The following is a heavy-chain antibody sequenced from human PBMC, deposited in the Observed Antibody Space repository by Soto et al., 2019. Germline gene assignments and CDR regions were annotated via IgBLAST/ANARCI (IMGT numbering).Heavy chain of an antibody. V-gene: IGHV4-31*03. CDR3: ASGVVPAAKRDY. D-gene: IGHD2-2*01. Sequence: SETLSLTCTVSGGSISSGGYYWSWIRQHPGKGLEWIGYIYYSGSTYYNPSLKSRVTISVDTSKNQFSLKLSSVTAADTAVYYCASGVVPAAKRDYWGQGTLVTVSS. J-gene: IGHJ4*02. CDR2: IYYSGST. CDR1: GGSISSGGYY.